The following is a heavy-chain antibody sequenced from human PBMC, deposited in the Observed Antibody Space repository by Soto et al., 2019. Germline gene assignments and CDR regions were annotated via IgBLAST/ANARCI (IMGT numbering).Heavy chain of an antibody. J-gene: IGHJ4*02. V-gene: IGHV1-8*01. CDR1: GYTFTSYD. D-gene: IGHD3-16*01. CDR3: ARGTRITEY. CDR2: MNPKSGNT. Sequence: ASAKVSCKSSGYTFTSYDINLVRQATGQGLEWMGWMNPKSGNTGFAQKYQGRVTMTRNTSINTAYMELSSLRSEDTAVYYCARGTRITEYWGQGTLVTVSS.